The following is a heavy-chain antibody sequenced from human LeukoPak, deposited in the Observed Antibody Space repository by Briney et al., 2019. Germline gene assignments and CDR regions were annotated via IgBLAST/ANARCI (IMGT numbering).Heavy chain of an antibody. D-gene: IGHD3/OR15-3a*01. CDR2: VYSGCST. CDR1: GLNDRSNF. Sequence: PGGSPRLSRGPSGLNDRSNFISWVRPTPRKGRQWILVVYSGCSTDYADSVMGRFTISSDSSKTTLYLQMNSLRAEDTAVYYCARDQFAFGLFDCWGQGTLVTVSS. CDR3: ARDQFAFGLFDC. J-gene: IGHJ4*02. V-gene: IGHV3-53*01.